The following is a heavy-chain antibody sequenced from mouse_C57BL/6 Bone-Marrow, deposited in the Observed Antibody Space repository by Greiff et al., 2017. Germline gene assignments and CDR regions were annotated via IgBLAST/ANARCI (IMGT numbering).Heavy chain of an antibody. Sequence: QVQLQQSGPGLVAPSQSLSITCTVSGFSLTSYGVHWVRQPPGKGLEWLVVIWSDGSTTYTSALKSRLSISKDNSKSQVFLKMNSLQTDDTAMYYCARHATTVVASHYWYFDVWGTGTTVTVSS. V-gene: IGHV2-6-1*01. CDR2: IWSDGST. D-gene: IGHD1-1*01. CDR1: GFSLTSYG. J-gene: IGHJ1*03. CDR3: ARHATTVVASHYWYFDV.